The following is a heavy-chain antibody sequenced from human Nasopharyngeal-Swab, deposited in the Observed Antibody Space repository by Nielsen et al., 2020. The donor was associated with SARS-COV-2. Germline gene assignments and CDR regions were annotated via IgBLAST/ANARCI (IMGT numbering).Heavy chain of an antibody. V-gene: IGHV3-21*01. CDR1: GFTFSSYS. Sequence: GESLKISCAASGFTFSSYSMNWVRQAPGKGLEWVSSISSSSSYMYYADSVKGRFTISRDNAKNSLYLQMNSLRAEDTAVYYCARARTVTTAPYYFDYWGQGTLVTVSS. CDR3: ARARTVTTAPYYFDY. D-gene: IGHD4-17*01. CDR2: ISSSSSYM. J-gene: IGHJ4*02.